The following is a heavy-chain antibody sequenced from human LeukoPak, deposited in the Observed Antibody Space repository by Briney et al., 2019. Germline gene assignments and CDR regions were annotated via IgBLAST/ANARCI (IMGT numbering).Heavy chain of an antibody. CDR3: ARGSCSGGSCYPGRRWFDP. CDR1: GGSFSGYY. CDR2: INHSGST. V-gene: IGHV4-34*01. J-gene: IGHJ5*02. Sequence: SETLSLTCAVYGGSFSGYYWSWIRQPPGKGLEWIGEINHSGSTNYNPSLKSRVTISVDTSKNQFSLKLSSVTAADTAVYYCARGSCSGGSCYPGRRWFDPWGQGTLVTVSS. D-gene: IGHD2-15*01.